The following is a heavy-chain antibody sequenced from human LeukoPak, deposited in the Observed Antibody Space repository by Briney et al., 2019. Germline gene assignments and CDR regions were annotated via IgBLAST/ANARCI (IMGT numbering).Heavy chain of an antibody. V-gene: IGHV1-2*02. D-gene: IGHD6-13*01. CDR3: ARDSLGSWYDGTFDY. J-gene: IGHJ4*02. CDR2: INPNSGGT. CDR1: GYTFTGCY. Sequence: ASVKVSCKASGYTFTGCYMHWVRQAPGQGPEWMGWINPNSGGTNYAQKLQGRVTMTRDTSISTAYMELSSLRSDDTAVYYCARDSLGSWYDGTFDYWGQGTLVTVSS.